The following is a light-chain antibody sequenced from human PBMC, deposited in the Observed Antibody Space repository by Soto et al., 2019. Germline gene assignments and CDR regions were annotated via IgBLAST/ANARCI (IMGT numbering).Light chain of an antibody. CDR3: QKYSSVIT. CDR2: AAS. CDR1: QGISNF. V-gene: IGKV1-27*01. Sequence: DIQMTQSPSSLSASVGDRVTITCRASQGISNFLAWYQQKPGKVPKLLISAASTLQSGVPSRFSGSGSGTEFTRNINSHQPEDVATYCSQKYSSVITLGQGTRLDI. J-gene: IGKJ5*01.